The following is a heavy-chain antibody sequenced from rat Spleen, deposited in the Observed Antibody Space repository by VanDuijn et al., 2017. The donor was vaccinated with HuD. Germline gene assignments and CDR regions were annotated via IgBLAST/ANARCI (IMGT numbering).Heavy chain of an antibody. J-gene: IGHJ2*01. CDR3: ATDRATEGIGDY. CDR1: GLTFSNYG. CDR2: ISPSGGNT. Sequence: EVQLVESGGGLVQPGRSLKLSCAASGLTFSNYGMHWIRQAPAKGLEWVASISPSGGNTYYRDSVKGRFTISRDNAKSTLALQMDSLRSEDMATYYCATDRATEGIGDYWGQGVMVTVSS. V-gene: IGHV5-19*01. D-gene: IGHD1-11*01.